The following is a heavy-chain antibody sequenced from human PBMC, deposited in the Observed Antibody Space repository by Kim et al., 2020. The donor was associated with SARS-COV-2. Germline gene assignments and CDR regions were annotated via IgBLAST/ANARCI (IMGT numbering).Heavy chain of an antibody. CDR3: SRGKFGVAAGILIKYYY. J-gene: IGHJ6*01. Sequence: SETLSLTCAVSGGSISCSYWRCWVRPPRGGVLLWIGVIYRSRTIYYNPSLKSRVTISVDTTKNQFSLMLNSVTAADTAVYYCSRGKFGVAAGILIKYYY. CDR2: IYRSRTI. D-gene: IGHD6-13*01. CDR1: GGSISCSYW. V-gene: IGHV4-4*02.